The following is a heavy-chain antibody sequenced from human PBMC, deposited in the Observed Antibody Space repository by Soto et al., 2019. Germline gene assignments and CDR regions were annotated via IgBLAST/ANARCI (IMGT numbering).Heavy chain of an antibody. Sequence: EMQLLESGGGLVQPGGSLRLSCTASTVTFSNYAMSWVRQAPGKGLEWVSAISGSGDRTFYADSQKGRFTISRDNSKNTLYLQMNSLRVEDTAVYFCANGLSGSRYYNGFDPWGQGTLVTVSS. D-gene: IGHD2-15*01. CDR3: ANGLSGSRYYNGFDP. J-gene: IGHJ5*02. V-gene: IGHV3-23*01. CDR1: TVTFSNYA. CDR2: ISGSGDRT.